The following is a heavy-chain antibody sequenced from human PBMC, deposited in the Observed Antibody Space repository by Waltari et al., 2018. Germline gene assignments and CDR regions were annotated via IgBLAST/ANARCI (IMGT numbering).Heavy chain of an antibody. CDR3: ARQHYYGSGLDY. V-gene: IGHV4-39*01. CDR2: TYYSGST. Sequence: QLQLQESGPGLVKPSETLSLTCTDPSGYISNSTYFWGWIRQPPGKGLEWIGSTYYSGSTYHNPSLKSRVTISVDTSKNQFSLKLSSVTAADTAVYYCARQHYYGSGLDYWGQGTLVTVSS. CDR1: SGYISNSTYF. D-gene: IGHD3-10*01. J-gene: IGHJ4*02.